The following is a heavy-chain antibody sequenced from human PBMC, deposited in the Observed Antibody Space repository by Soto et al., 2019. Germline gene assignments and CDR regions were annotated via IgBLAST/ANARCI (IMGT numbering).Heavy chain of an antibody. D-gene: IGHD6-13*01. CDR1: GFTFRNYG. Sequence: GGSLRLSCAASGFTFRNYGMHWVRQAPGKGLQWVAVISYDGSNNYYADSVKGRFTISRDNSKNTLYLQMNSLRTEDTAVYYCAKVIAAVTQYYYYDMDVWGQGTTVTVSS. CDR3: AKVIAAVTQYYYYDMDV. CDR2: ISYDGSNN. V-gene: IGHV3-30*18. J-gene: IGHJ6*02.